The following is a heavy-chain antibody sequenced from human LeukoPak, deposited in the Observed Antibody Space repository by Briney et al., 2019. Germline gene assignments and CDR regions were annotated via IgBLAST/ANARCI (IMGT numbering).Heavy chain of an antibody. V-gene: IGHV1-8*01. CDR1: GYTFTSYD. J-gene: IGHJ6*03. CDR2: MNPNSGIT. CDR3: ARGRGRGWFREFRYYYYYMDV. Sequence: GASVKVSCKASGYTFTSYDINWVRQATGQGLEWMGWMNPNSGITGYAQKFQGRVTMTRNTSISTVYMELSSLRSEDTAVYYCARGRGRGWFREFRYYYYYMDVWGKGTTVTVSS. D-gene: IGHD3-10*01.